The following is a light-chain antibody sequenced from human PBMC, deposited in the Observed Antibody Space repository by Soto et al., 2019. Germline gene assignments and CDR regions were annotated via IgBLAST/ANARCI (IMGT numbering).Light chain of an antibody. V-gene: IGKV3-20*01. CDR3: QQYGSSPPVT. J-gene: IGKJ5*01. Sequence: EIVLTQSPGTLSLSPVERATLSCRASQSVRSSYLAWYQQKPGQAPRLLIYGASGRATGIPDRFSGSGSGTDFTLTISRLKPEDMSVYYCQQYGSSPPVTFGQGTRLEIK. CDR2: GAS. CDR1: QSVRSSY.